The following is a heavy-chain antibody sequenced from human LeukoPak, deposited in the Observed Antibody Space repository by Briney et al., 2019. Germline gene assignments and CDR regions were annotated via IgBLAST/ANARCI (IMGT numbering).Heavy chain of an antibody. CDR1: GGTFSSYA. V-gene: IGHV1-69*01. Sequence: ASVKVSCKASGGTFSSYAISWVRQAPGQGLEWMGGIIPIFGTANYAQKFQGRVTITADESTSTAYMELSSLRSEDTAVYYCAKDIPGAAAGTHWFDPWGQGTLVTVSS. CDR3: AKDIPGAAAGTHWFDP. J-gene: IGHJ5*02. D-gene: IGHD6-13*01. CDR2: IIPIFGTA.